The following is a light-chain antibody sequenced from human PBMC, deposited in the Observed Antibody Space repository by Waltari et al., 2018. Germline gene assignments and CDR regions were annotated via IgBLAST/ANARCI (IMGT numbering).Light chain of an antibody. J-gene: IGLJ1*01. Sequence: QSALTQPASVSGSSGQSITISCTRSSSSLGGYSFVSWYQHHPGKAPKLIIYDVSHRPSGVSNRFSGSKSGNTASLTISGLQPEDEADYYCSSYTSIIPPFLFGTGTKV. CDR2: DVS. CDR3: SSYTSIIPPFL. CDR1: SSSLGGYSF. V-gene: IGLV2-14*03.